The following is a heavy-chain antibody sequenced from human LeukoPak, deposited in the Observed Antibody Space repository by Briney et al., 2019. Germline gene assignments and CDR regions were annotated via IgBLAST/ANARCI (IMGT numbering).Heavy chain of an antibody. CDR3: TRVDGSPDY. J-gene: IGHJ4*02. CDR2: INLKSGNT. CDR1: GYTFTRYD. D-gene: IGHD2-15*01. Sequence: ASVKVSCKASGYTFTRYDISWVRQAIGQGLEWMGWINLKSGNTGHAQKFQGRVTITRDTSISTVYLELSSLRSEDTALYFCTRVDGSPDYWGQGTLVTVSS. V-gene: IGHV1-8*03.